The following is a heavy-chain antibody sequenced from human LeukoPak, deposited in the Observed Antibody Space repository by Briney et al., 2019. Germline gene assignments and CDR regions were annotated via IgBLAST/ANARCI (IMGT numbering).Heavy chain of an antibody. V-gene: IGHV3-15*01. CDR1: GFTFSSYE. D-gene: IGHD2-2*01. CDR2: LKSQTDGGTT. J-gene: IGHJ4*02. Sequence: TGGSLRLSCAASGFTFSSYEMNWVRQAPGKGLEWVGRLKSQTDGGTTDYAAPVGGRFTISRDDSKNTLYLQMDSLKTDDTAVYYCATGPEPAAMVFDFWGQGTLVTVSS. CDR3: ATGPEPAAMVFDF.